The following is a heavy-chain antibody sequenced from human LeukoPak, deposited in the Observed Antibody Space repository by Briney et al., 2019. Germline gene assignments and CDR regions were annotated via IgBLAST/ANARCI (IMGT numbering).Heavy chain of an antibody. Sequence: SETLSLTCTVSGGSISSSSYYWGWIRQPPGKGLEWIGSMYYSGSTYYNPSLKSRVTISVDRSKNQFSLKLSSVTAADTAVYYCARDGFSRAFDIWGQGTMVTVSS. J-gene: IGHJ3*02. CDR1: GGSISSSSYY. CDR2: MYYSGST. CDR3: ARDGFSRAFDI. D-gene: IGHD2/OR15-2a*01. V-gene: IGHV4-39*07.